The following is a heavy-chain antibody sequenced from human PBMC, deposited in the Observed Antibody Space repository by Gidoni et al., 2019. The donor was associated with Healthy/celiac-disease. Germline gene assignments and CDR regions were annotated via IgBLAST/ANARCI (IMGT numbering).Heavy chain of an antibody. CDR1: GYSISSGYY. J-gene: IGHJ4*02. CDR2: IYQSGST. V-gene: IGHV4-38-2*02. Sequence: QVQLQESGPGLVKPSETLSLTCAVSGYSISSGYYWGWIRQPPGKGLEWIGSIYQSGSTYYNPSLKSRVTISVDTSKNQFSLKLSSVTAADTAVYYCARDLPYFDYWGQGTLVTVSS. CDR3: ARDLPYFDY.